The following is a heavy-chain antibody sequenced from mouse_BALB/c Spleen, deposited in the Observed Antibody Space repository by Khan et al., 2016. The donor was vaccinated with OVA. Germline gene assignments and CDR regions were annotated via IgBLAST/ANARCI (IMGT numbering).Heavy chain of an antibody. CDR2: ISSGGSYT. CDR3: ARCLYGSSYDYYAMDY. CDR1: GFTFSSYG. Sequence: DVELVESGGDLVKPGGSLKLSCAASGFTFSSYGMSWVRPTPDKRLEWVAIISSGGSYTYYPDSVTGRFTISRDNAKNTLYLQMSSLKSEDTAMYYCARCLYGSSYDYYAMDYWGQGTSVTVSS. V-gene: IGHV5-6*01. D-gene: IGHD1-1*01. J-gene: IGHJ4*01.